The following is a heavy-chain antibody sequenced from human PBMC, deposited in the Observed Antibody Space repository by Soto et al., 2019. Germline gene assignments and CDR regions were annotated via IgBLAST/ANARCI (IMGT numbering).Heavy chain of an antibody. D-gene: IGHD6-19*01. J-gene: IGHJ4*02. CDR3: AKIAEAVAGTVYGY. V-gene: IGHV3-23*04. CDR2: IGGGGGRP. Sequence: VQLVESGGGLVKPGGSLRLSCAASGFTFSDYYMSWIRQAPGKGLEWVSAIGGGGGRPHYADSVKGRFTISRDNSKNTLYLQLNSLRAEDTAVYYCAKIAEAVAGTVYGYWGQGTLVTVSS. CDR1: GFTFSDYY.